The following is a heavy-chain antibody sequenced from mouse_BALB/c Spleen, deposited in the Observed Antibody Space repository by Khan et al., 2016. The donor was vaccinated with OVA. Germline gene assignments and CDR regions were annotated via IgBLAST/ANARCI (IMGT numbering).Heavy chain of an antibody. CDR1: GYTFTNYG. CDR3: ARSRWLLPAMDY. V-gene: IGHV9-3*02. CDR2: TNTNTGEP. D-gene: IGHD2-3*01. J-gene: IGHJ4*01. Sequence: QIQLVQSGPELKKPGETVKISCKASGYTFTNYGMNWKKQTPGKGLKWMGWTNTNTGEPTYVEEFKGRFAFSLETSASTAYLQINNLKNEDTATYFCARSRWLLPAMDYWGQGTSVTVSS.